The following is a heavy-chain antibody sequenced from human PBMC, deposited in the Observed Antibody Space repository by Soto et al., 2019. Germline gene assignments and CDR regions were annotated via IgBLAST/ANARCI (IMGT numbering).Heavy chain of an antibody. CDR1: GGSFSGYY. CDR3: ARQRTTVVTQAYFDH. V-gene: IGHV4-34*01. CDR2: INHSGST. J-gene: IGHJ4*02. D-gene: IGHD2-21*02. Sequence: SETLSLTCAVYGGSFSGYYWSWIRQPPGKGLEWIGEINHSGSTNYNPSLKSRVTISVDTSKNQFSLKLSSVTAADTAVYYCARQRTTVVTQAYFDHWGQGALVTVSS.